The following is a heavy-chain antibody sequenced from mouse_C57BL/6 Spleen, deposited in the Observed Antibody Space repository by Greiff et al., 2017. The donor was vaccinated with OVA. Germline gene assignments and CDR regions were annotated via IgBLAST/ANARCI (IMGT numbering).Heavy chain of an antibody. V-gene: IGHV1-64*01. J-gene: IGHJ2*01. CDR2: IHPNSGST. CDR1: GYTFTSYW. Sequence: QVQLQQPGSELVKPVASVPLSCKASGYTFTSYWMHWVTQRPGHGLALIGMIHPNSGSTNYNAKFKSKATLTVDKSSSTAYMQLSSLTSEDSAVYYCARGELGREGCYFDYWGQGTTLTVSS. D-gene: IGHD4-1*01. CDR3: ARGELGREGCYFDY.